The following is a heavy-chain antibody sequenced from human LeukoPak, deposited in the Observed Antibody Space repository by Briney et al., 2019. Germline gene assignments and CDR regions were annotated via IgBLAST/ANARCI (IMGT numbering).Heavy chain of an antibody. D-gene: IGHD3-16*02. CDR3: ARAIYHLDY. V-gene: IGHV3-48*03. J-gene: IGHJ4*02. CDR2: ISSDGSTI. Sequence: GGSLRLSCTASGFTFSDYEMDWVRQAPGKGLEWVSYISSDGSTIYYAGSVKGRFTISRDNAKTSLYLQMNSLRAEDTAVYYCARAIYHLDYWGQGTLVTVSS. CDR1: GFTFSDYE.